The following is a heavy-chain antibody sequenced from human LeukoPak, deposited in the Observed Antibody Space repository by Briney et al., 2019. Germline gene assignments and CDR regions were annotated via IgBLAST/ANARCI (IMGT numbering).Heavy chain of an antibody. J-gene: IGHJ6*02. CDR1: GFNIGPYA. CDR2: IKADGSGT. CDR3: ATWAFYHNLDV. V-gene: IGHV3-43*02. D-gene: IGHD2/OR15-2a*01. Sequence: GGSLRLSCAASGFNIGPYAMYWVRQGPGRGLEWVSVIKADGSGTFYSDSVRGRFTTSRDNSKNSLYLQMSSLTSDDTALYYCATWAFYHNLDVWGQGTTVAISS.